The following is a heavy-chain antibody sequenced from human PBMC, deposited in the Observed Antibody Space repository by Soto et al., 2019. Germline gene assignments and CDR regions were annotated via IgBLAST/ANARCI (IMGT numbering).Heavy chain of an antibody. CDR1: GGAISSSNW. CDR2: IYHSGST. V-gene: IGHV4-4*02. J-gene: IGHJ6*02. CDR3: ARPAPTGAHRSCLPPYYYYGMDV. Sequence: PSETRSRTGAVSGGAISSSNWWSWVRQPPGKGLEWSGEIYHSGSTNYNPSRKSRGTISVDKSKNQCSLKLSSVTAADTAVEDCARPAPTGAHRSCLPPYYYYGMDVWGQGTTVTVSS.